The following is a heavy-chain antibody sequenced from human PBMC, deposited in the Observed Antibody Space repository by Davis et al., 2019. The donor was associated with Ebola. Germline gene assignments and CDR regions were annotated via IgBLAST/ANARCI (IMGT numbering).Heavy chain of an antibody. V-gene: IGHV3-9*01. CDR2: ISWNSGSI. J-gene: IGHJ6*04. CDR3: ARAGYSNYYYYGMDV. Sequence: SLKISCAASGFTFDDYAMHWVRQAPGKGLEWVSGISWNSGSIGYADSVKGRFTISRDNAKNSLYLQMNSLRAEDTAVYYCARAGYSNYYYYGMDVWGKGTTVTVSS. D-gene: IGHD4-11*01. CDR1: GFTFDDYA.